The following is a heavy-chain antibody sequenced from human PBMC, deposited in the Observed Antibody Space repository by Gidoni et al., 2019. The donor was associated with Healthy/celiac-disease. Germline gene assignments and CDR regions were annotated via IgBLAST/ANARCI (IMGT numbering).Heavy chain of an antibody. Sequence: QVQLQQWGAGLLKPSATLSLTCAVYGGSFSGYYWSWIRQPPGKGLEWIGEINHSGSTNYNPSLKSRVTISVDTSKNQFSLKLSSVTAADTAVYYCARWRLRRAFDIWGQGTMVTVSS. V-gene: IGHV4-34*01. D-gene: IGHD4-17*01. CDR3: ARWRLRRAFDI. J-gene: IGHJ3*02. CDR2: INHSGST. CDR1: GGSFSGYY.